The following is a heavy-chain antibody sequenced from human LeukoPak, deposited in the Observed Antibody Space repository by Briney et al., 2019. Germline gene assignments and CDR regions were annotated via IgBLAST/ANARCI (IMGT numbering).Heavy chain of an antibody. V-gene: IGHV3-33*01. CDR1: GFIVSNYG. CDR3: ARDPSLRVTLDY. D-gene: IGHD5/OR15-5a*01. J-gene: IGHJ4*02. CDR2: VWYDGSNK. Sequence: GGSLRLSCAASGFIVSNYGMHWVRQAPGKGLEWVAVVWYDGSNKYYADSVKGRFTISRDNSKNMLYLQMNSLRAEDTAVYYCARDPSLRVTLDYWGQGTLVTVSS.